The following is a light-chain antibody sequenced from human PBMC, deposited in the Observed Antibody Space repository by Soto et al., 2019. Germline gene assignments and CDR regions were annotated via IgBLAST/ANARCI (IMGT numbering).Light chain of an antibody. CDR2: GAS. J-gene: IGKJ4*01. CDR3: QQYSSSPPLT. V-gene: IGKV3-20*01. CDR1: RSVGTF. Sequence: EIVLTQSPGTLSLSPAERATLSCRASRSVGTFLAWYQQKPGQAPRLLIYGASSRATVIPDRFSGSGSGTDFTLTISRLEPEDFAVYYCQQYSSSPPLTFGGGTKVDIK.